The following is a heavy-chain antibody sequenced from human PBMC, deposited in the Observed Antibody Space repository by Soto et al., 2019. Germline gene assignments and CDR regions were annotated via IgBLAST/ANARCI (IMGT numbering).Heavy chain of an antibody. CDR3: XXXXXXXXXXXXXXDAYDI. J-gene: IGHJ3*02. CDR1: GFTISRHW. Sequence: EVQLVESGGGLVQPGGSLRLSCVASGFTISRHWMTWVRQAPGKGLEWVANIKKDGSETHYVDSVEGRFTISRDNAXXXXXXXXXXXXXXXXXXXXXXXXXXXXXXXXXXXDAYDIWGQGTMVTVSS. V-gene: IGHV3-7*02. CDR2: IKKDGSET.